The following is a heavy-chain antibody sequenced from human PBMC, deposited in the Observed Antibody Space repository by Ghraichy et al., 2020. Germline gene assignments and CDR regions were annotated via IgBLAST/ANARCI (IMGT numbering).Heavy chain of an antibody. J-gene: IGHJ4*02. D-gene: IGHD5-24*01. CDR1: GFTVSSNY. V-gene: IGHV3-53*01. CDR2: IYSGGST. CDR3: SSSARGWLTRY. Sequence: GGSLRLSCAASGFTVSSNYIRWVRQAPGKGLEWVSVIYSGGSTYYADSVKGRLTISRDNSKNTLYLQMNSLRAEDTAVYYCSSSARGWLTRYWGQGALVIVSS.